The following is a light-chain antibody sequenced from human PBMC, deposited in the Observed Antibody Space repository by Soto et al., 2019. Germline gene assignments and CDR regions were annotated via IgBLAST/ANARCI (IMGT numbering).Light chain of an antibody. J-gene: IGKJ1*01. V-gene: IGKV1-39*01. Sequence: DIQMTQSPSSLSASVGDRVTITCRASQSISNYLNWYQQKPGKAPKVLIYSASSLQSGVPSRFSGSGSGTEFTLIISSLQPEDFATYYCQQSHSIPRTFGQGTKVDIK. CDR2: SAS. CDR3: QQSHSIPRT. CDR1: QSISNY.